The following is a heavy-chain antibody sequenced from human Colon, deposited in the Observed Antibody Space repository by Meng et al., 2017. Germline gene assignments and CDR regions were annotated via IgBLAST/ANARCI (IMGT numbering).Heavy chain of an antibody. V-gene: IGHV6-1*01. CDR1: GDSVSSKTAV. CDR3: TRGLEFYRFEY. D-gene: IGHD3-16*02. CDR2: TYYRAKWNH. J-gene: IGHJ4*02. Sequence: QPQPQQSGPGLVKPSQTLSLTCAISGDSVSSKTAVWNWIRQSPSRGLEWLGRTYYRAKWNHDYAESLRGQITINPDTSNNQISLQLNSVTPEDTAVYYCTRGLEFYRFEYWGQGTLVTVSS.